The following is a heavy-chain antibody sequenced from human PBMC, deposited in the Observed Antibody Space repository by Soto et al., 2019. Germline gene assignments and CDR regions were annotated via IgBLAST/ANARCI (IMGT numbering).Heavy chain of an antibody. Sequence: ASVKVSCKASGYTFTSYGISWVRQAPGQGLEWMGWISAYNGNTNYAQKLQGRVTMTTDTSTSTAYMELRSLRSDDTAVYYCARVVYCSSTSCSLGWYFDLWGRGTLVTVS. CDR2: ISAYNGNT. CDR3: ARVVYCSSTSCSLGWYFDL. J-gene: IGHJ2*01. D-gene: IGHD2-2*01. V-gene: IGHV1-18*01. CDR1: GYTFTSYG.